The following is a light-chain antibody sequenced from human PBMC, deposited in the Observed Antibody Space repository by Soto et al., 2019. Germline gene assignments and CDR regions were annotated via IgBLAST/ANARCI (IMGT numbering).Light chain of an antibody. CDR2: GAS. V-gene: IGKV3-15*01. Sequence: IVMTQSPATLSVSPGGRASLSCRASQSVSNNLAWYQQKPGQAPRLLIYGASTRAAGIPGSFRGSGSGTEFTLILSSLQSDDIAVYYCQQYHNAGSTFGQGTKVEI. CDR1: QSVSNN. J-gene: IGKJ1*01. CDR3: QQYHNAGST.